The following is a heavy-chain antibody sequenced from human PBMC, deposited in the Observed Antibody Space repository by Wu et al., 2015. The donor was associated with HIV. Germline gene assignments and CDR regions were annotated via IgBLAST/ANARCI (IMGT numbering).Heavy chain of an antibody. Sequence: VQLVQSAGEVKKPGASVKVACKSSGYIFSDFGIHWVRQAPGEGLEWMGWISAQNGNRKYAQKFQGRVTLTTETSSSTAYMELRGLRYDDTAIYFCARGHYYDTSSSPIYWGPGTRVSVSS. D-gene: IGHD3-22*01. CDR1: GYIFSDFG. CDR3: ARGHYYDTSSSPIY. J-gene: IGHJ4*02. CDR2: ISAQNGNR. V-gene: IGHV1-18*01.